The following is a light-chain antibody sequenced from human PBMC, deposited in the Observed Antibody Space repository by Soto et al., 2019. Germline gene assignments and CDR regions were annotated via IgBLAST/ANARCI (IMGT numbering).Light chain of an antibody. CDR1: QGISSY. V-gene: IGKV1-8*01. CDR2: AAS. Sequence: ILMTQSPSSFSASTGDRVTITCRASQGISSYLAWYQQKPGKAPKLLIYAASTLQSGVPSRFSGSGSGTDFTLTISCLQSEDFATYYCQQYYSYPLTFGGGTKVDIK. CDR3: QQYYSYPLT. J-gene: IGKJ4*01.